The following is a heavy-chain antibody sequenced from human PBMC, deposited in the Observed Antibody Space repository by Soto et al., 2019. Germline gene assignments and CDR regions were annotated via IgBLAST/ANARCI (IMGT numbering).Heavy chain of an antibody. CDR1: GYSFTSYW. CDR3: ARHGLREYYYYGMDV. V-gene: IGHV5-10-1*01. Sequence: GESLKISCKGSGYSFTSYWISWVRQMPGKGLEWMGRIDPSDSYTNYSPSFQGHVTISADKSISTAYLQWSSLKASDTAMYYCARHGLREYYYYGMDVWGQGTTVTVSS. J-gene: IGHJ6*02. CDR2: IDPSDSYT. D-gene: IGHD4-17*01.